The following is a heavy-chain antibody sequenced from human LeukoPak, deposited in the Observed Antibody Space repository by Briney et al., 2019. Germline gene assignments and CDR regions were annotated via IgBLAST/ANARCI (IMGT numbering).Heavy chain of an antibody. Sequence: GASVKVSCKASGYTFTRHYMNWVRQAPGQGLEWMGKINPSSGGTGYAQKFQGRVTMTRDTSTSTVYMELTSLRSEDTAVYYCARDGLYCTNCVCSSDIWGQGTLVTVSS. CDR1: GYTFTRHY. J-gene: IGHJ3*02. CDR3: ARDGLYCTNCVCSSDI. CDR2: INPSSGGT. V-gene: IGHV1-46*01. D-gene: IGHD2-8*01.